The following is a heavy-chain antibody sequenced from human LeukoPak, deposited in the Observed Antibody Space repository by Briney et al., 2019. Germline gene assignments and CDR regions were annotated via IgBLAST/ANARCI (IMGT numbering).Heavy chain of an antibody. J-gene: IGHJ4*02. V-gene: IGHV3-48*03. CDR2: ISSSGSTI. CDR1: GFTFRSYE. Sequence: GGSLRLSCAASGFTFRSYEMNWVRQAPGKGLEWVSYISSSGSTIYYADSVKGRFTISRDNAKNSMYLQMNSLRAEDTAVYYCASQEGGMAVAGYFDYWGQGTLVTVSS. D-gene: IGHD6-19*01. CDR3: ASQEGGMAVAGYFDY.